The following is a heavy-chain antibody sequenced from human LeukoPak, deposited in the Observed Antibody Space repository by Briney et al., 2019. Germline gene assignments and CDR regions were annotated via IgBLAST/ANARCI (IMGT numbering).Heavy chain of an antibody. D-gene: IGHD3-10*01. J-gene: IGHJ3*02. V-gene: IGHV3-21*01. CDR3: ARDRTTMVRGAFDI. CDR2: ISSSSSYI. CDR1: GFTFSSYS. Sequence: GGSLRLSCAASGFTFSSYSMNWVRQAPGKGLEWVSSISSSSSYIYYADSVKGRFTISRDNAKNSLYLQMNSLRAEDTAVYYCARDRTTMVRGAFDIWGQGTMVTVSS.